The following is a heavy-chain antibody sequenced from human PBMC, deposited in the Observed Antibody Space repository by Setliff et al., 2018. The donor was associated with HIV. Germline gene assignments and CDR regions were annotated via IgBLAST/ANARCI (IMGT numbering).Heavy chain of an antibody. D-gene: IGHD3-9*01. CDR2: VNPNSGGT. CDR1: GYTFTDYY. Sequence: AASVKVSCKASGYTFTDYYIHWVRQAPGQGLQWMGWVNPNSGGTNSAQEFQGRVTMTRDTSISTAYMELTWLKPDDTAVYYCARVSPPPDNYFYYYMDVWGKGTTVTVSS. V-gene: IGHV1-2*02. CDR3: ARVSPPPDNYFYYYMDV. J-gene: IGHJ6*03.